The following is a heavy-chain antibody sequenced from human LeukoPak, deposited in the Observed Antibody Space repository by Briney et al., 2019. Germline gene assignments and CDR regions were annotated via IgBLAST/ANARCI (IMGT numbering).Heavy chain of an antibody. Sequence: GALRLSCAASWVTLSSYNMKWGRPAPGEGGGWGSPISSSSSYIYYADSVKGQFTISRDNAKNSLYLQMNSLRAEDTALYYCAKDRTPGGSAGYFDYWGQGTLVTVSS. D-gene: IGHD2-15*01. J-gene: IGHJ4*02. V-gene: IGHV3-21*04. CDR1: WVTLSSYN. CDR2: ISSSSSYI. CDR3: AKDRTPGGSAGYFDY.